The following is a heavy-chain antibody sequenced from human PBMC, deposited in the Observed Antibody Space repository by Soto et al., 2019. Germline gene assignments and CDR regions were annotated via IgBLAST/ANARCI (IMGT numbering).Heavy chain of an antibody. CDR3: ARGRYGDYDDAFEI. CDR1: GGSISSYY. J-gene: IGHJ3*02. Sequence: SETLSLTCTVSGGSISSYYWSYIRQPPGKGLEWIGFIYNSGNPDYNPSLKSRVTISLDTSKNQFSLKLSSVTAADTAVYYCARGRYGDYDDAFEIWGQGTRVTVSS. V-gene: IGHV4-59*01. CDR2: IYNSGNP. D-gene: IGHD4-17*01.